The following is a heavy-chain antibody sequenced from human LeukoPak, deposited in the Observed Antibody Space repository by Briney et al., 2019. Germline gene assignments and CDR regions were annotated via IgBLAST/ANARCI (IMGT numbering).Heavy chain of an antibody. V-gene: IGHV3-23*01. J-gene: IGHJ4*02. D-gene: IGHD1-26*01. CDR1: GFTFSSYA. CDR3: AKVRSGTYDYFDY. CDR2: ISGSGGST. Sequence: GGSLRLSCAASGFTFSSYAMSWVRQAPGKGLEWVSAISGSGGSTYYADSVKGRFTISRDNSKKTLYLQMNSLRAEDTAVYYCAKVRSGTYDYFDYWGQGTLVTVSS.